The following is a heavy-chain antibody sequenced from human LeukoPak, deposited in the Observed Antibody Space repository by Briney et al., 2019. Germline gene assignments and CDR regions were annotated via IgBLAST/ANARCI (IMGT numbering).Heavy chain of an antibody. D-gene: IGHD5-18*01. CDR2: INPNSGGT. CDR1: GYTFTGYY. J-gene: IGHJ4*02. CDR3: ARADTAMDPEDY. V-gene: IGHV1-2*02. Sequence: ASVKVSCKASGYTFTGYYMHWVRQAPGQGLEWMGWINPNSGGTNYAQKFQGRVTMTRDTSISTAYMELSRLRSDDTAVYYCARADTAMDPEDYWGQGTLVTVSS.